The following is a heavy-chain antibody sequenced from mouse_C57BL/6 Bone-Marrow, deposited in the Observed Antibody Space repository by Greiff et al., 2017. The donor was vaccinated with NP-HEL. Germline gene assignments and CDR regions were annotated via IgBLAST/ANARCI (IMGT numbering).Heavy chain of an antibody. CDR3: AREGYLYYYAMDY. CDR2: ISYDGSN. CDR1: GYSITSGYY. V-gene: IGHV3-6*01. Sequence: DVKLQESGPGLVKPSQSLSLTCSVTGYSITSGYYWNWIRQFPGNKLEWMGYISYDGSNNSNPSLKNRISITRDTSKNQFFLKLNSVTTEDTATYYCAREGYLYYYAMDYWGQGTSVTVSS. J-gene: IGHJ4*01. D-gene: IGHD2-2*01.